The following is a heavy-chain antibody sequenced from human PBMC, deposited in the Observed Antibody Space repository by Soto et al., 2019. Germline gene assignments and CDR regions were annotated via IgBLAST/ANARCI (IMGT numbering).Heavy chain of an antibody. CDR2: INHSGST. Sequence: QAQLQQWGAGLLKPSETLSLTCAVYGGSFSGYYWSWIRQPPGKGLEWIGEINHSGSTNYNPSLKSRVTISVDTSKNQFSLKLSSVTAADTAVYYCARRWRFGELFVLWFDPWGQGTLVTVSS. J-gene: IGHJ5*02. D-gene: IGHD3-10*01. CDR1: GGSFSGYY. CDR3: ARRWRFGELFVLWFDP. V-gene: IGHV4-34*01.